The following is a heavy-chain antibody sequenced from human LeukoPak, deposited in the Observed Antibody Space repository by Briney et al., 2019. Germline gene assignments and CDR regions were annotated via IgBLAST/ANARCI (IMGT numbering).Heavy chain of an antibody. D-gene: IGHD3-22*01. CDR2: IYYSGST. CDR3: ARESLVREYYYDSSGYDP. J-gene: IGHJ5*02. V-gene: IGHV4-59*12. Sequence: SETLSLTCTVSGGSISSYYWSWIRQPPGKGLEWIGYIYYSGSTNYNPSLKSRVTISVDTSKNQFSLKLSSVTAADTAVYYCARESLVREYYYDSSGYDPWGQGTLVTVSS. CDR1: GGSISSYY.